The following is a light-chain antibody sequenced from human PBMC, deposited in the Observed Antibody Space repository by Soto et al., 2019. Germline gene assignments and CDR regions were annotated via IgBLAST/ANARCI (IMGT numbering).Light chain of an antibody. J-gene: IGKJ3*01. CDR1: QSVSRSY. CDR2: GAS. CDR3: QQYGSSPFT. V-gene: IGKV3-20*01. Sequence: EIVLTQSPGTLSLSPGERATLSCRASQSVSRSYLAWYQQKPGQAPRLLIYGASSRATGIPDRFSGSGSGTDFTLTISRLEPEDFAVYYCQQYGSSPFTVGPGTKVDIK.